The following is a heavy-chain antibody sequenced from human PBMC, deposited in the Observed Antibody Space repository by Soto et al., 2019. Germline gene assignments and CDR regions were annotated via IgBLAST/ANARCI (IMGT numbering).Heavy chain of an antibody. CDR1: GFSLSTSEVG. CDR3: AHAPGIAVTTNWFDP. J-gene: IGHJ5*02. CDR2: IYWDDDK. D-gene: IGHD6-19*01. V-gene: IGHV2-5*02. Sequence: QITLKESGPTLVKPTQTLTLTCTFSGFSLSTSEVGVGWIRQPPGKALQWLALIYWDDDKRYSPSLKSRLTITKDTSKNQVVLTMTNMDPVDTATYYCAHAPGIAVTTNWFDPWGQVILVTVSS.